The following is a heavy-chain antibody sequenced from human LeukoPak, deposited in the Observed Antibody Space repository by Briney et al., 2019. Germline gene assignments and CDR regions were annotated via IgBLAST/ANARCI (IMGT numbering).Heavy chain of an antibody. CDR2: ISNSSSYI. Sequence: GGSLRLSCAASGFTFSSYSMNWVRQAPGKGLEWVSSISNSSSYIYYADSVKGRFTISRDNAKNSLYLQMNSLRAEDTAVYYCARGRSSSQPHAFDIWGQGTMVTVSS. D-gene: IGHD6-6*01. CDR1: GFTFSSYS. CDR3: ARGRSSSQPHAFDI. V-gene: IGHV3-21*01. J-gene: IGHJ3*02.